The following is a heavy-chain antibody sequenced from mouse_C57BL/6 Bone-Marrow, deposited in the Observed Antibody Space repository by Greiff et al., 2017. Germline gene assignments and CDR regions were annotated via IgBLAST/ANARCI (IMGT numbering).Heavy chain of an antibody. V-gene: IGHV8-8*01. Sequence: QVTLKESGPGILQPSQTLSLTCSFSGFSLSTFGMGVGWIRQPSGKGLEWLAHIWWDDDKYYNPALKSRLTISKDTSKNQVFLKIANVDTADTATYYCARIRALYDYDVGAWFAYWGQGTLVTVSA. J-gene: IGHJ3*01. CDR1: GFSLSTFGMG. CDR3: ARIRALYDYDVGAWFAY. D-gene: IGHD2-4*01. CDR2: IWWDDDK.